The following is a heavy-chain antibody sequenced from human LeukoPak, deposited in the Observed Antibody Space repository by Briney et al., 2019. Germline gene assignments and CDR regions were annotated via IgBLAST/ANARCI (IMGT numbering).Heavy chain of an antibody. J-gene: IGHJ4*02. CDR3: ARDQPGGSWSYTTNYFYY. Sequence: PGGSLRLSCAASGFTFSDYYMSWVRQAPGKGLEGGSYISSSSSYTKYADSVKGRFTISRDKAKNSLYLQMNSLRADDTAVYYCARDQPGGSWSYTTNYFYYWGQGTLVTVSS. CDR2: ISSSSSYT. V-gene: IGHV3-11*06. CDR1: GFTFSDYY. D-gene: IGHD3-10*01.